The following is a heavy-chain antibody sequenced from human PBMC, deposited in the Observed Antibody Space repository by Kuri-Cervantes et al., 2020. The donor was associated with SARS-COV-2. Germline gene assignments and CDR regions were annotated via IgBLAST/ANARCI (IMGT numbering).Heavy chain of an antibody. CDR1: GGSISSGGYY. Sequence: SETLSLTCTVSGGSISSGGYYWSWIRQPPGKGLEWIGYIYHSGSTYYNPSLKSRVTISVDRSKNQFSLKLSSVTAADTAVYYCARGHDFWSGYTDYWGQGTLVTVSS. D-gene: IGHD3-3*01. J-gene: IGHJ4*02. V-gene: IGHV4-30-2*01. CDR2: IYHSGST. CDR3: ARGHDFWSGYTDY.